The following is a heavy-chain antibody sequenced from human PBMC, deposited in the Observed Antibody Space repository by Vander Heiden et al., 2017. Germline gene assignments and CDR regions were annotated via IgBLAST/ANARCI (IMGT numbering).Heavy chain of an antibody. Sequence: VQLQQSGPGLVKPSQTLSLTCAISGDSVTSNSAAWNWIRHAPSRGLEGLGRTYYRSKWYNHYAVSVKSRITINPDTSKNLFSLQLNPVPTHDTAVYYCGGGRGTFYYEITYDY. J-gene: IGHJ4*01. CDR3: GGGRGTFYYEITYDY. V-gene: IGHV6-1*01. D-gene: IGHD3-22*01. CDR2: TYYRSKWYN. CDR1: GDSVTSNSAA.